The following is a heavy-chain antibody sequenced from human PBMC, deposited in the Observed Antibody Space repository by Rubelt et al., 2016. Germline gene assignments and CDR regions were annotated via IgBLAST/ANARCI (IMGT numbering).Heavy chain of an antibody. CDR2: IYSSGST. Sequence: GLEWIGYIYSSGSTNYNASLKSPVTISIDRSKNQFSLNLRSVTAADTAVYYCARDRTPSGYDSGMDVWGQGTTVTVSS. V-gene: IGHV4-59*01. CDR3: ARDRTPSGYDSGMDV. D-gene: IGHD5-12*01. J-gene: IGHJ6*02.